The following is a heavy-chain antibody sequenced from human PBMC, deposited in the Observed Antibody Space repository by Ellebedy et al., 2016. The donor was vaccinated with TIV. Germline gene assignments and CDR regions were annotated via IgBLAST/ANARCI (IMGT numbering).Heavy chain of an antibody. CDR3: ARDGYYDSSGIDY. Sequence: PGGSLRLSCAASGFTFSSYAMSWVRQAPGKGLEWVSAISGSGGSTYYADSVKGRFIISRDNSKNTLYLQINSLRAEDTAVYYCARDGYYDSSGIDYWGQGTLVTVSS. D-gene: IGHD3-22*01. CDR1: GFTFSSYA. J-gene: IGHJ4*02. CDR2: ISGSGGST. V-gene: IGHV3-23*01.